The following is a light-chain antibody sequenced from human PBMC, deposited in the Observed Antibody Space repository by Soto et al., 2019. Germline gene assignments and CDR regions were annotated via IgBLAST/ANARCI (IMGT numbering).Light chain of an antibody. CDR1: TGAVTNDNY. V-gene: IGLV7-43*01. CDR2: SAN. Sequence: QTVVTQEPSLTVSPGGTVTLTCASSTGAVTNDNYPNWLQQKPGQAPRGLIYSANNRHSWTPARFSGSLLGGKAALTRSGVQPEDEGDYYCLLYFGGAQVFGGGPKLTVL. CDR3: LLYFGGAQV. J-gene: IGLJ2*01.